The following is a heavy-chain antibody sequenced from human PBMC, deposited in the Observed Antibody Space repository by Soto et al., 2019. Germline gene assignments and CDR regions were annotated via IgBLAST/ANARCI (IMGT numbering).Heavy chain of an antibody. CDR3: ARGPTVWGSYRSFDY. CDR2: IYYSGST. CDR1: GGSISSGDYY. V-gene: IGHV4-30-4*01. J-gene: IGHJ4*02. Sequence: SETLSLTCTVSGGSISSGDYYWSWIRQPPGKGLEWIGYIYYSGSTYYNPSLKSRVTISVDTSKNQFSLKLSSVTAADTAVYYCARGPTVWGSYRSFDYWGQGTLVTSPQ. D-gene: IGHD3-16*02.